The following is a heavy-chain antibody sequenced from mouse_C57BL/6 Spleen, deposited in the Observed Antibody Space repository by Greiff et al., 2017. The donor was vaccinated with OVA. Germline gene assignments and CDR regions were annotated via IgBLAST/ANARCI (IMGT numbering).Heavy chain of an antibody. J-gene: IGHJ2*01. CDR1: GYTFTDYE. CDR2: IDPETGGT. D-gene: IGHD1-1*01. Sequence: QVQLKQSGAELVRPGASVTLSCKASGYTFTDYEMHWVKQTPVHGLEWIGAIDPETGGTAYNQKFKGKAILTADKSSSTAYMELRSLTSEDSAVYYCTRWDTAVVASPYWGQGTTLTVSS. V-gene: IGHV1-15*01. CDR3: TRWDTAVVASPY.